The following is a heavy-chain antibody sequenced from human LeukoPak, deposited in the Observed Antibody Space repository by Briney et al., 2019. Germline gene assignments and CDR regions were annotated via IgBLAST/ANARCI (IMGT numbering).Heavy chain of an antibody. CDR1: VFTVSSNY. V-gene: IGHV3-66*02. D-gene: IGHD5-24*01. J-gene: IGHJ6*03. CDR3: ARVKMEQRYYYYYYMDV. Sequence: GGLRLSCAASVFTVSSNYMSWVRQAPGKGLEWGSVIYSGGSTYYADSVKGRFTISRDNSKNTLYLQMNSLRAEDTAVYYCARVKMEQRYYYYYYMDVWGKGTTVTVSS. CDR2: IYSGGST.